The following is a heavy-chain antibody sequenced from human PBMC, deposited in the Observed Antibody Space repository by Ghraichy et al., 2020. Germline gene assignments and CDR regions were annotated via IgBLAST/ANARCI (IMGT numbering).Heavy chain of an antibody. CDR3: AKGYSSGWYYFDY. CDR2: ISGSGGNT. V-gene: IGHV3-23*01. CDR1: GFTFSSYA. Sequence: GGSLRLSCAASGFTFSSYAMSWVRQAPGKGLEWVSTISGSGGNTYYADSVKGRFTISRDNSKNTLYLQMNSLRAEDTAVYYCAKGYSSGWYYFDYWCQGTLVTVFS. J-gene: IGHJ4*02. D-gene: IGHD6-19*01.